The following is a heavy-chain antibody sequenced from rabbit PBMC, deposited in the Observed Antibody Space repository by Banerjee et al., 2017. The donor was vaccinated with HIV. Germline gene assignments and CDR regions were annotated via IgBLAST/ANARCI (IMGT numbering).Heavy chain of an antibody. CDR2: INTATAKA. CDR3: ARELAGIIGWNFGL. CDR1: GFSFSDRNV. V-gene: IGHV1S45*01. D-gene: IGHD4-1*01. Sequence: QEQLVEAGGGLVQPEGSLTPTCTSSGFSFSDRNVMCWVRQAPGKGLEWIACINTATAKAVDATWAEGRFTISTTSSTTVTLHMTSLTAADTASYFCARELAGIIGWNFGLWGPGTLVTVS. J-gene: IGHJ4*01.